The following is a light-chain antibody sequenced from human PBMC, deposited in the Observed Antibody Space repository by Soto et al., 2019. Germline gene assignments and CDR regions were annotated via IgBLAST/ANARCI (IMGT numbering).Light chain of an antibody. CDR2: ANI. Sequence: QSVLTQPPSVSGAPGQRVTISCTGSSSNIGAGYDVQWYQQLPATAPRLLIYANINRPSGVPDRFSGSRSGTSASLDITGLQAEDEADYFCQSYDSSLSGVLFGGGTKLTVL. J-gene: IGLJ2*01. CDR3: QSYDSSLSGVL. CDR1: SSNIGAGYD. V-gene: IGLV1-40*01.